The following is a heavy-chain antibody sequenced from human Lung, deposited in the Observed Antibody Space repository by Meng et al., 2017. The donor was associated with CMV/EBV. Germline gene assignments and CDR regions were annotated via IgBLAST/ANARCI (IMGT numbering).Heavy chain of an antibody. D-gene: IGHD3-10*01. CDR2: IIPIIGVT. CDR3: ARGPGGSGSYYIY. V-gene: IGHV1-69*10. Sequence: SVKISCKISGDGFSSYSVTWVRLAPGQGLEWMGVIIPIIGVTNYAQKFQGRVAITADKSRNTAYMERSSLRSDDTAFYYCARGPGGSGSYYIYWG. CDR1: GDGFSSYS. J-gene: IGHJ4*01.